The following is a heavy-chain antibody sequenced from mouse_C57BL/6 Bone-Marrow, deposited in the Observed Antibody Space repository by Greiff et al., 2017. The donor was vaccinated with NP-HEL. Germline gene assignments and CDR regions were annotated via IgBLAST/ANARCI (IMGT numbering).Heavy chain of an antibody. V-gene: IGHV5-9-1*02. CDR1: GFTFSSYA. CDR2: ISSGGDYI. Sequence: EVQLMESGEGLVKPGGSLKLSCAASGFTFSSYAMSWVRQTPEKRLEWVAYISSGGDYIYYADTVKGRFTLSRDNARNTLYLQMSSLKSEDTAMYYCTSYGSYWYFDVWGTGTTVTVSS. J-gene: IGHJ1*03. CDR3: TSYGSYWYFDV. D-gene: IGHD1-1*01.